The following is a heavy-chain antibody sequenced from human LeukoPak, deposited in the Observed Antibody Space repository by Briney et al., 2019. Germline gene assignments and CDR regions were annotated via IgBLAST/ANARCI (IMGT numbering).Heavy chain of an antibody. CDR1: GFTFSSYA. CDR3: ARVGYSSGWYGDYGMDV. J-gene: IGHJ6*02. Sequence: QPGGSLRLSCAASGFTFSSYAMHWVRQAPGKGLEWVAVISYDGSNKYYADSVKGRFTISRDNSKNTLYLQMNSLRAEDTAVYHCARVGYSSGWYGDYGMDVWGQGTTVTVSS. D-gene: IGHD6-19*01. CDR2: ISYDGSNK. V-gene: IGHV3-30-3*01.